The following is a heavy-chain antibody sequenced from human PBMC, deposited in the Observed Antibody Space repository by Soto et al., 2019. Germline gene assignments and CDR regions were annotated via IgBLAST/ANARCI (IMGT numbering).Heavy chain of an antibody. CDR2: ISSSSTI. D-gene: IGHD1-26*01. V-gene: IGHV3-48*02. J-gene: IGHJ4*02. CDR3: APTRGELLVSLGY. Sequence: GGSLRLSCAASGFTFSSYSMNWVRQAPGKGLEWVSYISSSSTIYYADSVKGRFTISRDNAKNSLYLQMNSLRDEDTAVYYCAPTRGELLVSLGYWGQGTLVTVSS. CDR1: GFTFSSYS.